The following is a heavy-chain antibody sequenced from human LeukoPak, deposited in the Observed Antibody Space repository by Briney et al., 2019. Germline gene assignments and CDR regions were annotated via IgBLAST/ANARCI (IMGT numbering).Heavy chain of an antibody. CDR1: GFIFSDFW. D-gene: IGHD3-9*01. Sequence: GGSLRLSCAASGFIFSDFWMTWVRQAPGKGLEWVANMNQDGNEKRYVDYVKGRFTISRDNAKNLLFLQMNNMRVEDTGVYYCARDVDRRDDPWGQGILVTVSS. V-gene: IGHV3-7*01. J-gene: IGHJ5*02. CDR2: MNQDGNEK. CDR3: ARDVDRRDDP.